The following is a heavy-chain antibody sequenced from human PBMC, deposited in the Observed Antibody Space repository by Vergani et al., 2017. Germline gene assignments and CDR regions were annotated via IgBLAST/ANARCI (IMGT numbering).Heavy chain of an antibody. Sequence: QVQLVQSGAEVKKPGSSVKVSCKASGGTFSSYAISWVRQAPGQGLEWMGGIIPIFGTANYAQKFQGSVTITADESTSTAYMELSSLRSEDTAVYYCAGGWVGESVKQSIYYYYYGMDVWGQGTTVTVSS. V-gene: IGHV1-69*01. J-gene: IGHJ6*02. D-gene: IGHD3-10*01. CDR3: AGGWVGESVKQSIYYYYYGMDV. CDR2: IIPIFGTA. CDR1: GGTFSSYA.